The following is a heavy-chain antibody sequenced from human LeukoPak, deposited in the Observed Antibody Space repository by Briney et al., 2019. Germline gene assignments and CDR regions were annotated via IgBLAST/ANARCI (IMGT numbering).Heavy chain of an antibody. CDR1: GFTFSNAW. V-gene: IGHV3-15*01. CDR3: TTFLMVVRSDY. J-gene: IGHJ4*02. CDR2: IKSKTDGGTT. D-gene: IGHD2-15*01. Sequence: PGGSLRLSCEASGFTFSNAWMSWVRQAPGKGLEWVGRIKSKTDGGTTDYAAPVKGRFTISRDDSKNTVYLQMNSLKTEDTAVYYCTTFLMVVRSDYWGQGTLVTVSS.